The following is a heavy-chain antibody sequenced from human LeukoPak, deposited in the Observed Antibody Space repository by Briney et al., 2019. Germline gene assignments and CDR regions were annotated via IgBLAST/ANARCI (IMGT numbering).Heavy chain of an antibody. J-gene: IGHJ4*02. CDR2: VKRDGSEK. D-gene: IGHD3-3*01. Sequence: GGSLRLSCTASGFTFSSNWMSWVRQAPGKGLEWVANVKRDGSEKYYVDSVKGRFTISRDNAKNSLYLQMNSLTVEDTALYYCAKYDVRSGFSYDYWGQGALVTVSS. CDR1: GFTFSSNW. CDR3: AKYDVRSGFSYDY. V-gene: IGHV3-7*01.